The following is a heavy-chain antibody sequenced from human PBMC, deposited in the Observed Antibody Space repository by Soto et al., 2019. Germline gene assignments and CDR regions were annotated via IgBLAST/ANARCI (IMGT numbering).Heavy chain of an antibody. D-gene: IGHD6-19*01. CDR3: ARVGRYTSGWYLGYFDY. J-gene: IGHJ4*02. V-gene: IGHV4-34*01. CDR2: INYSGST. CDR1: GGSFANYY. Sequence: SETLSLTCAVYGGSFANYYWNWIRQPPGKGLEWIGEINYSGSTDYNPSLESRVTISVDTSKNQFSLNLSSVTAADTAIYYCARVGRYTSGWYLGYFDYWGQGTVVTVSS.